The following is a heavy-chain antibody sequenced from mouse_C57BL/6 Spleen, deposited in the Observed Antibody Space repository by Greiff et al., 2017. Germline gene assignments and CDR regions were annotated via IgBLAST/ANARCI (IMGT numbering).Heavy chain of an antibody. Sequence: VQLQQPGAELVKPGASVKLSCKASCYTFPSYWMHLVKPRPGQGLAWIGMIHPNSGSTNYNEKFKSKATLTADKSSSPAYMHLRSLTSEDSAVYYCARAAVVASWAMDDWGQGTSVTVSS. D-gene: IGHD1-1*01. CDR3: ARAAVVASWAMDD. J-gene: IGHJ4*01. V-gene: IGHV1-64*01. CDR2: IHPNSGST. CDR1: CYTFPSYW.